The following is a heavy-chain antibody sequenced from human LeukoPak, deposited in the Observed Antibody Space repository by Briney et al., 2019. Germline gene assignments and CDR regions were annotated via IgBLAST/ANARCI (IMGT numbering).Heavy chain of an antibody. CDR2: ISYDGTNK. Sequence: PGGSLRLSCAASGFTFSSYGMNWVRQAPGKGLEWVAVISYDGTNKYYADSVKGRFTISRDNSKNTLYLQMNSLRAEDTAVYYCARDSSKITMIVVVITLDYWGQGTLVTVSS. CDR1: GFTFSSYG. V-gene: IGHV3-30*03. D-gene: IGHD3-22*01. CDR3: ARDSSKITMIVVVITLDY. J-gene: IGHJ4*02.